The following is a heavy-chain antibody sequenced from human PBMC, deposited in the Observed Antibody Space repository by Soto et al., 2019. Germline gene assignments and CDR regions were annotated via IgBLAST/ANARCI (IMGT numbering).Heavy chain of an antibody. J-gene: IGHJ6*02. V-gene: IGHV3-30-3*01. CDR1: GFTFSSYA. CDR3: ARDSAAAVDYYYNDMAA. Sequence: GGSLRLSCAASGFTFSSYAMHWVRQAPGKGLEWVAVISYDGSSKYYADSVKGRFTISRDNSKNTLYLQMNSLRAEDTAVYYCARDSAAAVDYYYNDMAAWGQETRV. D-gene: IGHD6-13*01. CDR2: ISYDGSSK.